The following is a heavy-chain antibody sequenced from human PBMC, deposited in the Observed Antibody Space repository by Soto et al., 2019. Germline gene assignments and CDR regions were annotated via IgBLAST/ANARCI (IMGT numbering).Heavy chain of an antibody. J-gene: IGHJ3*01. CDR2: ISYDGSNK. D-gene: IGHD2-21*01. CDR1: GFIFSTYA. Sequence: QVQLVESGGGVVQPGRSLRLSCAASGFIFSTYAMHWVRQAPGKGLEWVAVISYDGSNKYYADSVKGRFTISRDNSKNTRYQQMNSLSADDTAVYYCAREYGIGAAAFDFWGQGTIVTVSS. V-gene: IGHV3-30-3*01. CDR3: AREYGIGAAAFDF.